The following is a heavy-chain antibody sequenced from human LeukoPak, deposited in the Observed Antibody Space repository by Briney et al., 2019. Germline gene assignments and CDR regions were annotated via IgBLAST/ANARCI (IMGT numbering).Heavy chain of an antibody. V-gene: IGHV4-39*01. CDR2: IYYSGST. CDR3: VIPSGYYPSY. D-gene: IGHD3-22*01. J-gene: IGHJ4*02. Sequence: SETLSLTCTVSGGSISSSSYYWGWIRQPPGEGLEWIGSIYYSGSTYYNPSLKSRVTISVDTSKNQFSLKLSSVTAADTAVYYCVIPSGYYPSYWGQGTLVTVSS. CDR1: GGSISSSSYY.